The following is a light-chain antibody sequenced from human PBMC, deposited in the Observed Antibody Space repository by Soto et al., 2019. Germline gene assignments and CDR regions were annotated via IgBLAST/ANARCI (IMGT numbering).Light chain of an antibody. CDR3: QQYNNWPPT. CDR1: QSVSSN. Sequence: IVMTQSTATLSVSPGDRATLSCRASQSVSSNLAWYQQKPGQAPSLLIYDISAMATGIPTRFSGSGSGTEFTLTISSLQSEDFAVYYCQQYNNWPPTFGPGTKVDIK. CDR2: DIS. V-gene: IGKV3D-15*01. J-gene: IGKJ3*01.